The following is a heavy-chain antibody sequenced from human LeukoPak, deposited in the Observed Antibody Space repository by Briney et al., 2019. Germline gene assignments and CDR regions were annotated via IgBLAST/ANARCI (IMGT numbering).Heavy chain of an antibody. Sequence: SETLSLTCTVSGGSISSYYWSWIRQPPGKGLEWIGYIYYSGGTNYNPSLKSRVTISVDTSKNQFSLKLSSVTAADTPVYYCAGFWSGYYKRDYWGQGTLVTVSS. D-gene: IGHD3-3*01. CDR3: AGFWSGYYKRDY. V-gene: IGHV4-59*01. CDR1: GGSISSYY. J-gene: IGHJ4*02. CDR2: IYYSGGT.